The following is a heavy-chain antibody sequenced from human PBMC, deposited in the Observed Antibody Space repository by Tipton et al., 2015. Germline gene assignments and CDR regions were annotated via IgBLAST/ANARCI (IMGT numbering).Heavy chain of an antibody. CDR2: IYYSGST. J-gene: IGHJ3*02. V-gene: IGHV4-59*01. D-gene: IGHD6-19*01. CDR3: ARGTEQWLAWGAFDI. CDR1: GGSISSYY. Sequence: GLVKPSETLSLTCTVSGGSISSYYWSWIRQPPGKGLEWIGYIYYSGSTNYNPSLKSRITISIDTSKNQFSLKLSSVTAADTAVYYCARGTEQWLAWGAFDIWGHGTMVTVSS.